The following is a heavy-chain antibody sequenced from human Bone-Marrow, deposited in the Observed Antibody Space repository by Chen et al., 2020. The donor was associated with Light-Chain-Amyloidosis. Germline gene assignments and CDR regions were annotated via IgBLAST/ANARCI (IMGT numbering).Heavy chain of an antibody. J-gene: IGHJ4*02. Sequence: QVQLVESGGGVVQPGGSLRLSCAASGFTFSSYGMHWVRQAPGKGLEWVAFIRYDGSNKYYADSVKGRFTISRDNSKNTLYLQINSLRAEDTAVYYCAKDQQLVRHLFDYWGQGTLVTVSS. CDR3: AKDQQLVRHLFDY. CDR2: IRYDGSNK. V-gene: IGHV3-30*02. CDR1: GFTFSSYG. D-gene: IGHD6-6*01.